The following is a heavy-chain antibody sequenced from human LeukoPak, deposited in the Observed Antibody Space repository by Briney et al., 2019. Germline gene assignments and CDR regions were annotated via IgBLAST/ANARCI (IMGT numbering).Heavy chain of an antibody. J-gene: IGHJ5*02. Sequence: SETLSLTCTVSGGSISSYYWSWIRQPAGKGLEWIGRIYTSGSTNYNPSLKSRVTMSVDTSKNQFSLKLSSVTAADTAVYYCARNPGCSSSWYIRDWFDPWGQGTLVTVSS. D-gene: IGHD6-13*01. CDR2: IYTSGST. V-gene: IGHV4-4*07. CDR1: GGSISSYY. CDR3: ARNPGCSSSWYIRDWFDP.